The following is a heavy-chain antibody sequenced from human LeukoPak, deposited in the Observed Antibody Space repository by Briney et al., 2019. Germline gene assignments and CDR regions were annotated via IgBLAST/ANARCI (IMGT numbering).Heavy chain of an antibody. CDR3: ARGNAPLPFDY. V-gene: IGHV3-21*01. J-gene: IGHJ4*02. Sequence: PGGALSLSCAGSGFTLSTYIEHWVRQVPGKGLEWVSSISSDGGYIYYADSVKGRFTISRDNAKNSVYLQMKSLRAEDTAVYYCARGNAPLPFDYWGQGTLVTVSS. CDR1: GFTLSTYI. D-gene: IGHD2-2*01. CDR2: ISSDGGYI.